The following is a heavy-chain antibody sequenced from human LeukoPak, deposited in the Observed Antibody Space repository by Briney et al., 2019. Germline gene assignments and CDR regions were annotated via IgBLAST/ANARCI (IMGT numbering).Heavy chain of an antibody. CDR1: GFTFSTYA. D-gene: IGHD3-22*01. J-gene: IGHJ4*02. Sequence: GGSLRLSCAASGFTFSTYAMHWVRQAPGKGLEWVAVISYDGSNKYYADSVKGRFTISRDNSKNTLYLQMSSLRPEDTAVYYCARGPMIVVDAEHTFDYWGQGTLVTVSS. CDR2: ISYDGSNK. V-gene: IGHV3-30-3*01. CDR3: ARGPMIVVDAEHTFDY.